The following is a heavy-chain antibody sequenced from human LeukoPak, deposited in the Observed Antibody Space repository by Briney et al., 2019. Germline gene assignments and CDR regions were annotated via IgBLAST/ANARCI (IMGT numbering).Heavy chain of an antibody. CDR2: ISGSGGGT. Sequence: GGSLRLSCAASGFTFSSYAMRWVRQAPGEGLEWVLAISGSGGGTYYAESVKRLFTISRDNSKHTLYLQMNSLRAEDTAVYYCAKVAYFDPAAAGQGFYYYYYMDVWRKGTTVTVSS. J-gene: IGHJ6*03. CDR3: AKVAYFDPAAAGQGFYYYYYMDV. CDR1: GFTFSSYA. V-gene: IGHV3-23*01. D-gene: IGHD6-13*01.